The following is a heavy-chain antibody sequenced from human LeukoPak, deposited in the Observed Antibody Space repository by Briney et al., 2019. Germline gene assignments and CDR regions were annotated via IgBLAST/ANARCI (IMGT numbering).Heavy chain of an antibody. CDR1: GYSISSGYY. V-gene: IGHV4-38-2*01. CDR2: IYHSGST. D-gene: IGHD2-15*01. CDR3: ARGIVADY. J-gene: IGHJ4*02. Sequence: SETLSLTCAVSGYSISSGYYWGWIRQPPGKGLEWIGSIYHSGSTYYNPSLKSRVTISVDTSKNQFSLKLSSVTAADTAVYYYARGIVADYWGQGTLVTVSS.